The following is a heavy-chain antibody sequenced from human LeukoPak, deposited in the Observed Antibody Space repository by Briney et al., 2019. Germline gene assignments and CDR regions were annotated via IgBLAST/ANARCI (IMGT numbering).Heavy chain of an antibody. CDR2: INHSGST. CDR3: ARGDYYYDSSGYPIGDY. D-gene: IGHD3-22*01. J-gene: IGHJ4*02. V-gene: IGHV4-34*01. CDR1: GGSFSGYY. Sequence: PSETLSLTCAVYGGSFSGYYWSWIRQPPGKGLEWIGEINHSGSTNYNPSLKSRVTISVDTSKNQLSLKLSSVTAADTAVYYCARGDYYYDSSGYPIGDYWGQGTLVTVSS.